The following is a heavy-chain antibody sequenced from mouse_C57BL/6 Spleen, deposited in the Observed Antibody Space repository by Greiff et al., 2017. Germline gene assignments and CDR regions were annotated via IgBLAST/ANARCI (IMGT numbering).Heavy chain of an antibody. Sequence: QVQLQQPGAELVMPGASVKLSCKASGYTFTSYWMHWVKQRPGQGLEWIGEIDPSDSYTNYNQKFKGKSTLTVDKSTSTAYMQLSSLTSEDSAVYYCARSPNYYGSSYGYFDYWGQGTTLTVSS. J-gene: IGHJ2*01. V-gene: IGHV1-69*01. CDR1: GYTFTSYW. CDR3: ARSPNYYGSSYGYFDY. CDR2: IDPSDSYT. D-gene: IGHD1-1*01.